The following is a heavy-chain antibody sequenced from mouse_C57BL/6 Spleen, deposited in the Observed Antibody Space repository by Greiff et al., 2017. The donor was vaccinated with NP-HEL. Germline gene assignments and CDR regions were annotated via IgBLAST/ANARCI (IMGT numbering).Heavy chain of an antibody. J-gene: IGHJ4*01. Sequence: VKLQQPGAELVKPGASVKVSCKASGYTFTSYWMHWVKQRPGQGLEWIGRIHPSDSDTNYNQKFKGKATLTVDKSSSTAYMQLSSLTSEDSAVYYCSIYYGYDYYAMDYWGQGTSVTVSS. V-gene: IGHV1-74*01. CDR2: IHPSDSDT. D-gene: IGHD2-2*01. CDR1: GYTFTSYW. CDR3: SIYYGYDYYAMDY.